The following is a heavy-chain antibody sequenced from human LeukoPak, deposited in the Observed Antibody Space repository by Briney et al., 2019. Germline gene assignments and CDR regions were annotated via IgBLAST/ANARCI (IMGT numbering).Heavy chain of an antibody. V-gene: IGHV3-30*02. CDR2: IRYDGGNK. CDR3: AKDLPLRFDP. CDR1: GFTFSSYG. J-gene: IGHJ5*02. Sequence: GGSLRLSCAASGFTFSSYGMHWVRQAPGKGLEWVAFIRYDGGNKYYADSVKGRFTISRDNSKNTLYLQMNSLRAEDTAVYYCAKDLPLRFDPWGQGTLVTVSS.